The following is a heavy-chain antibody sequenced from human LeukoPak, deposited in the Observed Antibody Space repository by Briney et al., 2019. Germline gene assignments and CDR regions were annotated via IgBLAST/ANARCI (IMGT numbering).Heavy chain of an antibody. CDR1: GGSFSGYC. V-gene: IGHV4-34*01. Sequence: PSETLSLTCAVYGGSFSGYCWSWIRQPPGKGLGWIGEINHSGSTKYNPSLKSRVTISVDTSKNQFSLKLSSVTAADTAVYYCARLWGRGKTDYWGQGTLVTVSS. D-gene: IGHD3-16*01. CDR3: ARLWGRGKTDY. J-gene: IGHJ4*02. CDR2: INHSGST.